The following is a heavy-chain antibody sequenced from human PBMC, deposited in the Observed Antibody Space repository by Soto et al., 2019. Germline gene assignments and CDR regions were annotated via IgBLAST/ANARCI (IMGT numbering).Heavy chain of an antibody. J-gene: IGHJ4*01. CDR3: ARGRKDSSGYLYYFDY. Sequence: PSETMSLTSSVAGDSIRNYYWSWIRQPPGKGLEWIGYIYDSGRTNYNPSLKSRVTISGDTPKNQFSLKLSSVTAADTAVYYCARGRKDSSGYLYYFDYWGQGTLVTVSS. D-gene: IGHD3-22*01. CDR2: IYDSGRT. CDR1: GDSIRNYY. V-gene: IGHV4-59*01.